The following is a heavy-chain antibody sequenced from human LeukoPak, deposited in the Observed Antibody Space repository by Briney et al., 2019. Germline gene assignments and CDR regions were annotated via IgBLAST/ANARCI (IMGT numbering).Heavy chain of an antibody. V-gene: IGHV4-39*07. Sequence: PSETLSLTCSVSGGSIRGSSSYYWGWIRQPPGKGLEWIGGIYYSGSTYYNPSLKSRVTISIDTSKNQFSLKLNSVTAADTAVYYCARRSHYSTSSGASGWGQGTLVTVSS. D-gene: IGHD6-6*01. J-gene: IGHJ4*02. CDR2: IYYSGST. CDR3: ARRSHYSTSSGASG. CDR1: GGSIRGSSSYY.